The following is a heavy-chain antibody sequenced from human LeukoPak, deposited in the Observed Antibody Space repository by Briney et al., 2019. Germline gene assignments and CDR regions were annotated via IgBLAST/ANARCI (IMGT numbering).Heavy chain of an antibody. CDR2: ISAYNGNT. Sequence: ASVKVSCKASGYTFTSYGISWVRQAPGQGLEWMGWISAYNGNTNYAQKLQGRVTMTTDTSTSTAYMELRSLRSDDTAVYYCARGNFGFGATTDAFDIWGQGTMVTVSS. J-gene: IGHJ3*02. V-gene: IGHV1-18*01. D-gene: IGHD1-26*01. CDR3: ARGNFGFGATTDAFDI. CDR1: GYTFTSYG.